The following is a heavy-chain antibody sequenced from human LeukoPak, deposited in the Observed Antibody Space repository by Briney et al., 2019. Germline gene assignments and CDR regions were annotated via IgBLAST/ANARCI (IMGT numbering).Heavy chain of an antibody. J-gene: IGHJ4*02. D-gene: IGHD1-1*01. CDR2: ISGSGGSR. CDR3: AKGDGATGTAPFDY. V-gene: IGHV3-23*01. Sequence: GGSLRLSCAASRFTFSSYAISWVGQAPGKGLEWGSGISGSGGSRSYADSVKGRFTISRDNSKNTLYLQMNSLRAEDTAVYYCAKGDGATGTAPFDYWGQGTLVTVSS. CDR1: RFTFSSYA.